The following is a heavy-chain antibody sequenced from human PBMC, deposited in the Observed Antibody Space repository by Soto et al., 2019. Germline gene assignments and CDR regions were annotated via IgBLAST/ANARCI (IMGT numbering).Heavy chain of an antibody. CDR3: ARYSIYGMDG. Sequence: SETLSLTCSFSVCSISSFSYYWSYIRQPPGKGLEWIGNIYYSGNTYYNPSLKSRIIISIDTYKNQFSLKVGSVTAADTAVYYCARYSIYGMDGWGQGPKVTXS. CDR1: VCSISSFSYY. D-gene: IGHD2-15*01. CDR2: IYYSGNT. V-gene: IGHV4-30-4*01. J-gene: IGHJ6*02.